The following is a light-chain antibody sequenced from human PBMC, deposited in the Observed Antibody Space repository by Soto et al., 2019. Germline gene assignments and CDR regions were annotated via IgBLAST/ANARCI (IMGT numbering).Light chain of an antibody. CDR1: QSVSSN. CDR2: GAS. Sequence: EIVMTQSPATLSVSPGERATLSCRASQSVSSNLAWYQPKPGQAPRLLSYGASTRATGIPARFSGSGSGTELTPTISRQQPEHFAVYYCRQYQNWPPRRTFGQGTKLESK. J-gene: IGKJ2*02. CDR3: RQYQNWPPRRT. V-gene: IGKV3-15*01.